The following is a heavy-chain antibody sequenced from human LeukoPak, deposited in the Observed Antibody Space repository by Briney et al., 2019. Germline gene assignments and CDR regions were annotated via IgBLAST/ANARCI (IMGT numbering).Heavy chain of an antibody. CDR3: ARDVAASAQGY. CDR1: GFTLHNNY. Sequence: GGSLRLSCAASGFTLHNNYIYWVRQAPGKGLEWVSIIYASGDTYYADSVKGRFTISRDSSKNTVYLQMNSLRAEDTAVYYCARDVAASAQGYWGQGTLVTVSS. V-gene: IGHV3-66*03. CDR2: IYASGDT. D-gene: IGHD6-25*01. J-gene: IGHJ4*02.